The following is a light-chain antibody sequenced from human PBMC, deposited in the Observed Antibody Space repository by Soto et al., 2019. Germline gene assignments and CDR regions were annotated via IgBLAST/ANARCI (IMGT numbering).Light chain of an antibody. CDR1: QSISSN. V-gene: IGKV1-39*01. CDR3: QQSYSTPRT. Sequence: DIQMTQSPSSLSASVGDRVSITCRASQSISSNLNWYQQKLGKAPDLLIYAASRLQSGVPSRFSGSGSGTEFTLTINGLQPEDFATFYCQQSYSTPRTFGQGTKVEIK. CDR2: AAS. J-gene: IGKJ1*01.